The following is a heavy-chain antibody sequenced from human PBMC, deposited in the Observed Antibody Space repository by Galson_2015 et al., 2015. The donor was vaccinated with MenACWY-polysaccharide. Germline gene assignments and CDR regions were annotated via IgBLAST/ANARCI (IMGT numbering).Heavy chain of an antibody. Sequence: SLRLSCAVSGFTFSSYVMSWVRQAPGRGLEWVSSITDSGSSTYYVDSVKGRSTISRDNSKNTLFLRMNSLRADDTAVYYCAKGGREVDNWLDPWGQGALVTVSS. J-gene: IGHJ5*02. V-gene: IGHV3-23*01. CDR3: AKGGREVDNWLDP. CDR1: GFTFSSYV. CDR2: ITDSGSST. D-gene: IGHD1-26*01.